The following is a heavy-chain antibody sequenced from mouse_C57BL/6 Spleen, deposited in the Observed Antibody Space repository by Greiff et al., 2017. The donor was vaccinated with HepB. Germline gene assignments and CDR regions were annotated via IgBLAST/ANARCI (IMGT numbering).Heavy chain of an antibody. CDR1: GYAFSSYW. CDR3: ARWGAYYRAMDY. D-gene: IGHD2-14*01. Sequence: QVQLQQSGAELVKPGASVKISCKASGYAFSSYWMNWVKQRPGKGLEWIGQIYPGDGDTNYNGKFKGKATLTADKSSSTAYMQLSSLTSEDSAVYFCARWGAYYRAMDYWGQGTSVTVSS. J-gene: IGHJ4*01. V-gene: IGHV1-80*01. CDR2: IYPGDGDT.